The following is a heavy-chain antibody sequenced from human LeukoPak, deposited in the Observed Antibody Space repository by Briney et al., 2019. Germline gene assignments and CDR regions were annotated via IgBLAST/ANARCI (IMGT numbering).Heavy chain of an antibody. CDR1: GFNFRNYW. J-gene: IGHJ5*02. D-gene: IGHD1-1*01. CDR3: ARDTGGGFDP. V-gene: IGHV3-7*01. CDR2: IKDDGHDK. Sequence: GGSQRLFCAASGFNFRNYWISWVRQAPGKGLEWVANIKDDGHDKYYVDSVKGRFTISRANARNSLSLQMNSLRVEDTAVYYCARDTGGGFDPWGQGTLVTLSS.